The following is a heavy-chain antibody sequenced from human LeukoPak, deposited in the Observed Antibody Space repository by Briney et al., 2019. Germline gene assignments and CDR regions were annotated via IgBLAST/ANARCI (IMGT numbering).Heavy chain of an antibody. Sequence: ASVKVSCKASGYTFTSYYMHWVRQAPGQGLEWMGIINPSGGSTSYAQKFQGRVTMTRDMSTSTVYMELSSLRSEDTAVYYCARGVWSGSYYRSYYYYYMDVWGKGTTVTISS. CDR1: GYTFTSYY. D-gene: IGHD1-26*01. V-gene: IGHV1-46*01. CDR3: ARGVWSGSYYRSYYYYYMDV. CDR2: INPSGGST. J-gene: IGHJ6*03.